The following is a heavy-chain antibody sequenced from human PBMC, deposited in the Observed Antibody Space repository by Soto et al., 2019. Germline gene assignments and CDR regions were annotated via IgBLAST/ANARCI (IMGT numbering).Heavy chain of an antibody. J-gene: IGHJ4*02. CDR1: GFTFSSYS. D-gene: IGHD3-3*01. CDR3: ARDAGSGVLRFLEWSYYFDY. CDR2: ISSSSSYI. V-gene: IGHV3-21*01. Sequence: NPGGSLRLSCAASGFTFSSYSMNWVRQAPGKGLEWVSSISSSSSYIYYADSVKGRFTISRDNAKNSLYLQMNSLRAEDTAVYYCARDAGSGVLRFLEWSYYFDYWGQGTLVTVSS.